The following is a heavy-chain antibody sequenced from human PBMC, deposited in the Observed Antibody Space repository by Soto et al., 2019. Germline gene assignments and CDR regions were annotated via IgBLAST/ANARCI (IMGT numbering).Heavy chain of an antibody. CDR1: GGSIGGYD. Sequence: SETLCVTWSVAGGSIGGYDGSWIRQKPGKGLEWIGYIYYSGSTNYNPSLKSRVTISVDTSKNQFSLKLSSVTAADTAVYYCARDRLKAGYSSGWNAFDIWGQGAMVTVSS. V-gene: IGHV4-59*01. CDR2: IYYSGST. J-gene: IGHJ3*02. D-gene: IGHD6-19*01. CDR3: ARDRLKAGYSSGWNAFDI.